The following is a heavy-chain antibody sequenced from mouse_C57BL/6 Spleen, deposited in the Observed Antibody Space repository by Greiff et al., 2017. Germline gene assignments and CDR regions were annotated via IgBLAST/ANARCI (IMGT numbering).Heavy chain of an antibody. CDR2: INPGSGGT. CDR1: GYAFTNYL. D-gene: IGHD2-14*01. J-gene: IGHJ4*01. CDR3: ARRENRDYYAMDY. Sequence: QVQLKQSGAELVRPGTSVKVSCKASGYAFTNYLIEWVKQRPGQGLEWIGVINPGSGGTNYNEKFKGKATLTADKSSSTAYMQLSSLTSEDSAVYFCARRENRDYYAMDYWGQGTSVTVSS. V-gene: IGHV1-54*01.